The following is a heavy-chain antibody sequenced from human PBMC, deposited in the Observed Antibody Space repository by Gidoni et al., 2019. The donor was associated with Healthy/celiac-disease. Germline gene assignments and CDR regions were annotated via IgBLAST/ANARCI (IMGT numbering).Heavy chain of an antibody. CDR2: ISSSSSTI. V-gene: IGHV3-48*01. CDR3: ARDDSARYYYYGMDV. J-gene: IGHJ6*02. D-gene: IGHD3-10*01. Sequence: EVQLVESGGGLVKPGGSLRLSCAASGFTFSSYSMNWVRQAPGKGLEWVSYISSSSSTIYYADAVKGRFTISRDNAKNSLYLQMNSLRAEDTAVYYCARDDSARYYYYGMDVWGQGTTVTVSS. CDR1: GFTFSSYS.